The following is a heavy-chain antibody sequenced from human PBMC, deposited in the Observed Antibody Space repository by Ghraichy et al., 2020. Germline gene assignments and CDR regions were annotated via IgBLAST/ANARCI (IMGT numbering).Heavy chain of an antibody. J-gene: IGHJ4*02. D-gene: IGHD6-19*01. CDR2: ISAYKGNT. V-gene: IGHV1-18*04. CDR3: ARDSSGRYRREPLDG. CDR1: GYTFTSYG. Sequence: ASVKVSCKASGYTFTSYGISWVRQAPGQGLEWMGWISAYKGNTNYAQKLQGRVTMTTDTSTSTAYMELRSLRSDDTAVYFCARDSSGRYRREPLDGWGQGTLVTVSS.